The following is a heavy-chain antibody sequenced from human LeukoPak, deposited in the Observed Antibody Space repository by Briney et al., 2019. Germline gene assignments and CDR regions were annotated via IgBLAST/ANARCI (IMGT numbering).Heavy chain of an antibody. V-gene: IGHV3-23*01. D-gene: IGHD3-22*01. CDR3: ARDPPSDSSGIESDY. CDR1: GFTFSSYA. CDR2: ISGSGGST. J-gene: IGHJ4*02. Sequence: SGGSLRLSCAASGFTFSSYAMSWVRQAPGKGLEWVSAISGSGGSTYYADSVKGRFTISRDNSKNTLYLQMNSLRAEDTAVYYCARDPPSDSSGIESDYWGQGTLVTVSS.